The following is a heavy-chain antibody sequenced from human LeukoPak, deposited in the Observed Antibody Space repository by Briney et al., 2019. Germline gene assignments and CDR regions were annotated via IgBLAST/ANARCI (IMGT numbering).Heavy chain of an antibody. J-gene: IGHJ4*02. CDR3: ARGPYDILTGYRPYYFDY. CDR1: GGSISSYS. CDR2: ISYSGNT. D-gene: IGHD3-9*01. Sequence: SETLSLTCTVSGGSISSYSWNWIRQPPGEGLEWIGHISYSGNTNYNPSLKGRVTISVDTSKNQFSLNLNSVTAADTAVYYCARGPYDILTGYRPYYFDYWGQGTQVTVSS. V-gene: IGHV4-59*01.